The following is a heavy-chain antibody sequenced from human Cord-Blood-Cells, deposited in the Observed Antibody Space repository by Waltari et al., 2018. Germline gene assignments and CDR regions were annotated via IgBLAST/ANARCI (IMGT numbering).Heavy chain of an antibody. CDR3: GATPGIAAAGGNDAFDI. CDR1: GYTFTSYG. CDR2: IGAYNGNT. Sequence: QVQLVQSGAEVKKPGAPVKVACKASGYTFTSYGISWVRQAPGQGLEWMGWIGAYNGNTNYGQKLQGRVTMTTDTSTSTAYMELRSLRSDDTAVYYCGATPGIAAAGGNDAFDIWGQGTMVTVSS. D-gene: IGHD6-13*01. V-gene: IGHV1-18*01. J-gene: IGHJ3*02.